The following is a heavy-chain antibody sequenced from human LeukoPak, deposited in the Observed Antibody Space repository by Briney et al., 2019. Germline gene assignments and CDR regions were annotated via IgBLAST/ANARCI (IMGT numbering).Heavy chain of an antibody. D-gene: IGHD5-12*01. V-gene: IGHV4-34*01. CDR3: ARGRRWLRLWDLDSYNWFDP. CDR2: INHSGST. J-gene: IGHJ5*02. Sequence: SETLSLTCAVYGGSFSGYYWSWIRQPPGKGLEWIGEINHSGSTNYNPSLKSRVTISVDTSKNQFSLKLSSVTAADTAVYYCARGRRWLRLWDLDSYNWFDPWGQVTLVTVSP. CDR1: GGSFSGYY.